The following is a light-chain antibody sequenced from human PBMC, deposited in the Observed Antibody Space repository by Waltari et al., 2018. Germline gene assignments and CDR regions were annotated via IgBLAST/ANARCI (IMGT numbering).Light chain of an antibody. CDR2: DDS. V-gene: IGLV3-21*02. CDR3: QVWDRSNEDAHPYGV. CDR1: NIEKKD. Sequence: SGVLTQPPSVSVAPGQTAKITCRGANIEKKDVTWHQQRPGQAPVLVTYDDSDRPPGFPGRFSGSNSGNTATLTISRVEAGDEADYFCQVWDRSNEDAHPYGVFGGGTKLTVL. J-gene: IGLJ2*01.